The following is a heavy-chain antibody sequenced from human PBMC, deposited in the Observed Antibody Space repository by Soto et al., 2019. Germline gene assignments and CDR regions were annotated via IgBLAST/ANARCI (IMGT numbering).Heavy chain of an antibody. J-gene: IGHJ4*02. CDR3: ARVGYSSGWLPDY. CDR1: GFTFSRNS. D-gene: IGHD6-19*01. CDR2: ISSSSSYI. V-gene: IGHV3-21*01. Sequence: GRSLRLSCAASGFTFSRNSMKWVSQAQGKGLEWVSLISSSSSYIYYADSVKGRFTISRDNAKNSLYLQMNSLRAEDTAVYYCARVGYSSGWLPDYWGQGTLVTVSS.